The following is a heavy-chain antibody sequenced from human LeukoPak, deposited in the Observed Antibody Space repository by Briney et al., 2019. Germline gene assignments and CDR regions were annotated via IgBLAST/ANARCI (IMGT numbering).Heavy chain of an antibody. CDR3: AKDDPLMVYAI. Sequence: GGSLRLSCAASGFTFSSYAMSWVRQAPGKGLEWVSAISGSGGSTYYADSVEGRFAISRDNSKNTLYLQMNSLRAEDTAVYYCAKDDPLMVYAIWGQGTLVTVSS. J-gene: IGHJ4*02. V-gene: IGHV3-23*01. CDR1: GFTFSSYA. D-gene: IGHD2-8*01. CDR2: ISGSGGST.